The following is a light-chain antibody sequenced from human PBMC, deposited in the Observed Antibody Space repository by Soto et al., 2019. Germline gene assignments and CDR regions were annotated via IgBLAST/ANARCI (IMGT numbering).Light chain of an antibody. CDR3: AAWDDSLNGHV. J-gene: IGLJ1*01. V-gene: IGLV2-11*01. CDR2: DVS. Sequence: QSALTQPRSVSGSPGQSVTISCTGTSSDVGYYNYVSWYQQHPGTAPKLMIYDVSMRPSGVPDRFSGSKSGNTASLTISGLQAEDEADYYCAAWDDSLNGHVFGTGTKVTVL. CDR1: SSDVGYYNY.